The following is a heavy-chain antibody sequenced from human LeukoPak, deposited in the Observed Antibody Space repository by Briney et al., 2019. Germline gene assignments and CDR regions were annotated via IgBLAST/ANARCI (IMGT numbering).Heavy chain of an antibody. D-gene: IGHD5-12*01. CDR1: GGSMSHYY. J-gene: IGHJ4*02. Sequence: PSETLSLTCTVSGGSMSHYYWSWVRQTPGKGLEYIGYISNSGSTDHNPPLKSRVTISLDTSKNRLSLKLSSVTAADTAVYYCARRGRAAGKYGGYEYWYFDYWGQGTLVTVSS. CDR2: ISNSGST. V-gene: IGHV4-59*08. CDR3: ARRGRAAGKYGGYEYWYFDY.